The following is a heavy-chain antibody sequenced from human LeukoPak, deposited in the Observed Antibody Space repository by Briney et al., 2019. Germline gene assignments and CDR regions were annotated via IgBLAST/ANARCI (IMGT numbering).Heavy chain of an antibody. CDR2: ISSSDGST. D-gene: IGHD2-2*01. J-gene: IGHJ4*02. V-gene: IGHV3-64*01. CDR3: VREGRGQAMDY. CDR1: GFTFSLYA. Sequence: GGSLRLSCIASGFTFSLYAMHWVRQAPGKGLEYVSAISSSDGSTYYANSVKGRFTISRDNSKNTLYLQMGSLTPEDMGVYYCVREGRGQAMDYWGQGTLVTVSS.